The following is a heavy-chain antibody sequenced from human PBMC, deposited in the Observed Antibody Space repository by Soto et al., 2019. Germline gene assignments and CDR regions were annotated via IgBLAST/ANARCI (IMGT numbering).Heavy chain of an antibody. Sequence: SETLSLTCAVSGGSIGGDSWSWIRQSPGKGLDFIGYIYHSGSTNYNPSLKSRVTISMDTSKNQFSLRMSSVTAADTAVYYCARAGIVQVSYAMDVWGQGTTVTVSS. CDR2: IYHSGST. J-gene: IGHJ6*02. V-gene: IGHV4-59*01. CDR3: ARAGIVQVSYAMDV. D-gene: IGHD2-8*01. CDR1: GGSIGGDS.